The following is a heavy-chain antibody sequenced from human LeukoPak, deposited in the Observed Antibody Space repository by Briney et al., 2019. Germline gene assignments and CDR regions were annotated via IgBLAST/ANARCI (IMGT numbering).Heavy chain of an antibody. CDR2: ISWNSGSI. Sequence: PGGSLRLSCAASGFTFDDYAMHWVRQAPGKGLEWVSGISWNSGSIGYADSVKGRFTISRDNAKNSLYLQMNSLRVDDTAFYYCAKDSTVAPLYYFNYWGQGTLVTVSS. CDR3: AKDSTVAPLYYFNY. V-gene: IGHV3-9*01. CDR1: GFTFDDYA. D-gene: IGHD4-23*01. J-gene: IGHJ4*02.